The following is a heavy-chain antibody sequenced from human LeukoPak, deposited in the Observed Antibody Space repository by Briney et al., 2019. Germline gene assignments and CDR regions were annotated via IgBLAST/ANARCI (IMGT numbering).Heavy chain of an antibody. CDR3: ARDRGIAVAAGTSEY. V-gene: IGHV1-2*02. CDR2: ISPNSGGT. J-gene: IGHJ4*02. Sequence: ASVKVSCKASGYTFTSYGISWVRQAPGQGLEWMGWISPNSGGTKYAQKFQGRVTMTRDKSINTAYMELSRLRSDDTAVYYCARDRGIAVAAGTSEYWGQGTLVTVSS. CDR1: GYTFTSYG. D-gene: IGHD6-19*01.